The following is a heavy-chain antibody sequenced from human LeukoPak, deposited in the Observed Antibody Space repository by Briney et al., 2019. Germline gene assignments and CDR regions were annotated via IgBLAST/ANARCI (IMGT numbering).Heavy chain of an antibody. CDR1: GCSFTSYW. J-gene: IGHJ4*02. CDR2: IYPGDSDT. V-gene: IGHV5-51*01. Sequence: GESLKISCKGSGCSFTSYWIGWVRQLPGKGLEWMGIIYPGDSDTRYSPSFQGQVTISADKSMNTAYLQWSSLKASDTAMYYCARSYDRSGYPDYWGQGTLVTVSS. CDR3: ARSYDRSGYPDY. D-gene: IGHD3-22*01.